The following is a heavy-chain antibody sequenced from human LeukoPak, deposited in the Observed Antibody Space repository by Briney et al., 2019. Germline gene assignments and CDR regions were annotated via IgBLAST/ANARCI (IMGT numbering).Heavy chain of an antibody. CDR1: GGSFSGYY. CDR2: INHSGST. J-gene: IGHJ5*02. Sequence: SETLSLTCAVYGGSFSGYYWSWIRQPPGKGLEWIGEINHSGSTNYSPSLKSRVTISVDTSKNQFSLKLSSVTAADTAVYYCARGRVYYYGSGSYYIKAWFDPWGQGTLVTVSS. D-gene: IGHD3-10*01. CDR3: ARGRVYYYGSGSYYIKAWFDP. V-gene: IGHV4-34*01.